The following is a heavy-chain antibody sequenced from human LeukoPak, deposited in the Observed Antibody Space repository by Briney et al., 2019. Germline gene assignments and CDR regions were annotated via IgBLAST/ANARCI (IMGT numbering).Heavy chain of an antibody. J-gene: IGHJ4*02. D-gene: IGHD5-12*01. V-gene: IGHV4-30-4*01. CDR2: ITYSGST. CDR1: GGSISSDDYY. Sequence: SETLSLICAVSGGSISSDDYYWSWIRQPPGKDLEWIGHITYSGSTDYSPSLRSRVTMSVDTSKNQFSLKLNSVTAAETAMYFCARGGVGGYDYFDSWGQGTLVAVSS. CDR3: ARGGVGGYDYFDS.